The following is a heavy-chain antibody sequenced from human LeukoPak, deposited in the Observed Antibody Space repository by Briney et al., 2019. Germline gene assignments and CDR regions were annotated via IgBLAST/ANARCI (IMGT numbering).Heavy chain of an antibody. J-gene: IGHJ4*02. Sequence: GGSLRLSCAASGFTFSSYDLNWVRQAPGKGLEWVSYIVGNGLTIYYSDSVKGRFTISRDNAKNSLYLQMNSLRAEDTAVYYCVRKLTGTTFFDFWGQGTLVTVSS. CDR1: GFTFSSYD. D-gene: IGHD1-1*01. CDR2: IVGNGLTI. CDR3: VRKLTGTTFFDF. V-gene: IGHV3-48*03.